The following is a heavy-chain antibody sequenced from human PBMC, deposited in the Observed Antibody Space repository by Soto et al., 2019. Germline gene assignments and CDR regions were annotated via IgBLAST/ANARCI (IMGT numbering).Heavy chain of an antibody. CDR2: IIPIFGTA. D-gene: IGHD4-17*01. Sequence: QVQLVQSGAEVKKPGSSVKVSCKASGGTFSSYAISWVRQAPGQGLEWMGGIIPIFGTANYAQKFQGRVTITADEXTXXAYMELSSLRSEDTAVYYCARARLLYGDSHNWFDPWGQGTLVTVSS. CDR3: ARARLLYGDSHNWFDP. CDR1: GGTFSSYA. V-gene: IGHV1-69*12. J-gene: IGHJ5*02.